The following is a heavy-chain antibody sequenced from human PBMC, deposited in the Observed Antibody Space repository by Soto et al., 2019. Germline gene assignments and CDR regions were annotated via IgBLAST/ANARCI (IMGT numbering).Heavy chain of an antibody. CDR3: ARDLIYTHSGSYSPKKTLGRN. CDR1: GFTFSSYS. D-gene: IGHD1-26*01. V-gene: IGHV3-48*02. CDR2: ISSSSSTI. Sequence: GGSLRLSCAASGFTFSSYSMNWVRQAPGKGLEWVSYISSSSSTIYYADSVKGRFTISRDNAKNSLYLQMNSLRDEDTAVYYCARDLIYTHSGSYSPKKTLGRNWGQGTLVTISS. J-gene: IGHJ4*02.